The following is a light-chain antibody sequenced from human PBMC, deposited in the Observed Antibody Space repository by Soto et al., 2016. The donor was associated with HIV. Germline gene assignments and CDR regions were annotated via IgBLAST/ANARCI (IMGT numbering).Light chain of an antibody. V-gene: IGKV1-33*01. CDR3: QQYYSVPLT. Sequence: DIQMTQSPSSLSASVGDRVTITCQASQDISNYLSWYHQKPGKAPKLLIYDASNLETGVPSRFSGSGSGTDFTFTISSLQPEDIATYYCQQYYSVPLTFGGGTKMEIK. J-gene: IGKJ4*01. CDR1: QDISNY. CDR2: DAS.